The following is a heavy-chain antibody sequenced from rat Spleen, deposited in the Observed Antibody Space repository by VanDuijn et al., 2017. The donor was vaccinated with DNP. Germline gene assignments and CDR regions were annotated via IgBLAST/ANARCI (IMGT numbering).Heavy chain of an antibody. CDR2: ISPSGGGT. V-gene: IGHV5S13*01. J-gene: IGHJ4*01. Sequence: EVQLVESGGGLVQPGRSLKLSCAASGFTFSDYYMAWVRQAPTKGLEWVTSISPSGGGTYYRDSVKGRFTISRENAENTQYLQMDSLRSEDTATYYCARQNAAGAWGQGTSVTVSS. CDR1: GFTFSDYY. CDR3: ARQNAAGA.